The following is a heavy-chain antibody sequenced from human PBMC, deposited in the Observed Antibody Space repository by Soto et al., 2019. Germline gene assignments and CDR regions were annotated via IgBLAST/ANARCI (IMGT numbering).Heavy chain of an antibody. J-gene: IGHJ4*02. D-gene: IGHD3-16*02. CDR1: GFTFTSSA. CDR3: AAVSAPYYDYIWGSYRHGVDFDY. Sequence: SVKVSCKASGFTFTSSAMQWVRQARGQRLEWIGWIVVGSGNTNYAQKFQERVTITRDMSTSTAYMELSSLRSEDTAVYYCAAVSAPYYDYIWGSYRHGVDFDYWGQGTLVTVSS. CDR2: IVVGSGNT. V-gene: IGHV1-58*02.